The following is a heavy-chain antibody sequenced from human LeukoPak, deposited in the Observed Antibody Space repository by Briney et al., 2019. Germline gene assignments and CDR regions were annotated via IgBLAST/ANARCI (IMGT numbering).Heavy chain of an antibody. Sequence: GGSLRLSCVVSGYSFSTNMMTWVRQAPGKGLEWVATILPGGKESYRVEPVKGRFTVSRDNPKNSLFLQMNSLRVDDTAVYYCMAAHGYWGQETLVTVSS. V-gene: IGHV3-7*01. D-gene: IGHD5-24*01. CDR3: MAAHGY. CDR1: GYSFSTNM. J-gene: IGHJ4*02. CDR2: ILPGGKES.